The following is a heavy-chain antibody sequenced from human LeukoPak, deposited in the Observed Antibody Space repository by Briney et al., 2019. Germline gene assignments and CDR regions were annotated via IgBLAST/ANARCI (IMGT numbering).Heavy chain of an antibody. D-gene: IGHD3-3*01. CDR3: ARAKEGYDFWSGYLAYGMDV. V-gene: IGHV1-18*01. J-gene: IGHJ6*02. Sequence: GASVKVSCKASGYTFTSYGVSWVRQAPEQGLEWMGWISAYNGNTNYAQKLQGRVTMTTDTSTSTAYMELRSLRSDDTAVYYCARAKEGYDFWSGYLAYGMDVWGQGTTVTVSS. CDR1: GYTFTSYG. CDR2: ISAYNGNT.